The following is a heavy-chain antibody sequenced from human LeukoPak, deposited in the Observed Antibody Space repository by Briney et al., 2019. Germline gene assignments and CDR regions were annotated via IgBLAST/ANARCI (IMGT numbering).Heavy chain of an antibody. J-gene: IGHJ5*02. V-gene: IGHV1-18*01. Sequence: GASVTVSFTASAYTFTTYGLNWVRLAPGLGLEWRGWISAYNGNTKDAEKFQDRVTITTDTSTSTAYMELRNLSSDDTAVYYGARDTIAARPGWFDPWGQGTLVTVSS. CDR3: ARDTIAARPGWFDP. CDR1: AYTFTTYG. CDR2: ISAYNGNT. D-gene: IGHD6-6*01.